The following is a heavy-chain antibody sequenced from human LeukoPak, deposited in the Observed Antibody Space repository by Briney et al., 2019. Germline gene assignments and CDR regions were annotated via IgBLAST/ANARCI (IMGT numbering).Heavy chain of an antibody. CDR3: AEDYGSGSIDY. Sequence: GGSLRLSCAASGFTFSSYGMHWVRQAPGKGLEWVAVISYDGSNKYYADSVKGRFTISRDNSKNTLYLQMNSLRAEDTAVYYCAEDYGSGSIDYWGQGTLVTVSS. CDR1: GFTFSSYG. CDR2: ISYDGSNK. J-gene: IGHJ4*02. D-gene: IGHD3-10*01. V-gene: IGHV3-30*18.